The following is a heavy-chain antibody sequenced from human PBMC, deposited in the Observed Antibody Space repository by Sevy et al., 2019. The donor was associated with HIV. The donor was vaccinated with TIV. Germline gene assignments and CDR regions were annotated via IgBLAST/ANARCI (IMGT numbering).Heavy chain of an antibody. CDR1: GFTFDDYA. V-gene: IGHV3-9*01. CDR3: AKGPKRYYYDTTGCYYGGLSFDY. CDR2: ISWNSGSI. Sequence: GGSLRLSCAASGFTFDDYAMHWVRQTPGKGLEWVSGISWNSGSIGYGDSVKGRFTISRDNAKNSLYLQMNSLRPEDTALYYCAKGPKRYYYDTTGCYYGGLSFDYWGQRSLVTVSS. J-gene: IGHJ4*02. D-gene: IGHD3-22*01.